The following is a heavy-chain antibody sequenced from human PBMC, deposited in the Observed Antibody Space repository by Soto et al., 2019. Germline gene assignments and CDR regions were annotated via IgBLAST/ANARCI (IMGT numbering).Heavy chain of an antibody. Sequence: SETLSLTCAVYGGSFSGYYWSWIRQPPGKGLEWIGEINHSGSTNYNPSLKSRVTISVDTSKNQFSLKLSSVTAADTAVYYCARVAYSRKQDVWGKGTTVTVSS. CDR2: INHSGST. CDR3: ARVAYSRKQDV. J-gene: IGHJ6*04. V-gene: IGHV4-34*01. D-gene: IGHD2-21*01. CDR1: GGSFSGYY.